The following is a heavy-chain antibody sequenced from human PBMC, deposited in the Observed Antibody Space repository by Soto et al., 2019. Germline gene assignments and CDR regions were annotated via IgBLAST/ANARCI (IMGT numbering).Heavy chain of an antibody. Sequence: SETLTLSRADYGGSFSGYYWSWIRYPPGKGLEWIGEINHSGSTNYNPSLKSRVTISVDTSKNQFSLKLSSVTAADTAVYYCARARGCSGGSCYPTWYYYYMDVWGKGTTVT. CDR1: GGSFSGYY. CDR2: INHSGST. CDR3: ARARGCSGGSCYPTWYYYYMDV. J-gene: IGHJ6*03. D-gene: IGHD2-15*01. V-gene: IGHV4-34*01.